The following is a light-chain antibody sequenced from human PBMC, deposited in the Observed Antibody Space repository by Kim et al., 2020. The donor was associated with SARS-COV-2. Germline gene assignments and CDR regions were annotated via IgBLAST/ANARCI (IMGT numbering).Light chain of an antibody. CDR1: SSDVGGYNF. Sequence: QPASVSGSPGQSITISCTGTSSDVGGYNFVSWYQQHPGKAPKFMIFDVSKRPSGVSNRFSGSKSGNTASLTISGLQPEDEADYYCSSYASSSTWVFGGGTQLTVL. J-gene: IGLJ3*02. V-gene: IGLV2-14*01. CDR3: SSYASSSTWV. CDR2: DVS.